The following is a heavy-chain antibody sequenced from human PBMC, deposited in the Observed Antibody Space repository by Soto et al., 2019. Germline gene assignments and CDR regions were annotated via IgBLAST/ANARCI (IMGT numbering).Heavy chain of an antibody. D-gene: IGHD3-10*01. CDR1: GFTFSSYA. J-gene: IGHJ4*02. CDR3: VKDRRKWFGESCFDY. V-gene: IGHV3-64D*06. Sequence: RLSCSASGFTFSSYAMHWVRQAPGKGLEYVSAISSNGGSTYYADSVKGRFTISRDNSKNTLYLQMSSLRAEDTAVYYCVKDRRKWFGESCFDYWGQGTLVTVSS. CDR2: ISSNGGST.